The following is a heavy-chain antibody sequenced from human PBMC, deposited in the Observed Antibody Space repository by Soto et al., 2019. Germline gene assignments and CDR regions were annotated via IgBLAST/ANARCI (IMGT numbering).Heavy chain of an antibody. CDR1: GLSVTNNY. Sequence: PGGSLRRSGASSGLSVTNNYMIWVRQRPGKGLEWVSFFYTGRNTYYATSVEGRFTISRGDSKNTIYFQMNSLRAEDTAVYYCVASSSSYYFEYWGHGTLVTVSS. J-gene: IGHJ4*01. CDR2: FYTGRNT. V-gene: IGHV3-53*01. CDR3: VASSSSYYFEY.